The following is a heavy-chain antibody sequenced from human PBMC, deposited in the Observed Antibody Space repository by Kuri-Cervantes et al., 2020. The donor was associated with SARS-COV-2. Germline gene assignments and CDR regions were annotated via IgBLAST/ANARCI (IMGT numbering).Heavy chain of an antibody. CDR1: GGSISSYY. Sequence: GSLRLSCTVSGGSISSYYWSWIRQPAGKGLEWIGRIYTSGSTNYNPSLKSRVTMSVDTSKNQFSLKLSSLTAADTAVYYCARTYGLLRYVYYMDVWGKGTAVTVSS. CDR2: IYTSGST. V-gene: IGHV4-4*07. CDR3: ARTYGLLRYVYYMDV. D-gene: IGHD3-22*01. J-gene: IGHJ6*03.